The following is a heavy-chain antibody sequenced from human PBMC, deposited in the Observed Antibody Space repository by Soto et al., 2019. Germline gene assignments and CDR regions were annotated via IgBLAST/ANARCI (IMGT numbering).Heavy chain of an antibody. CDR1: GGSISSYY. CDR2: IYYSGST. V-gene: IGHV4-59*01. CDR3: ARGGGYDFRSSQAPPIDV. D-gene: IGHD3-3*01. Sequence: KTSETLSLTCTVSGGSISSYYWSWIRQPPGKGLEWIGYIYYSGSTNYNPSLKSRVTISVDTSKNQFSLKLSSVTAADTAVYYCARGGGYDFRSSQAPPIDVWGQGTTVTVSS. J-gene: IGHJ6*02.